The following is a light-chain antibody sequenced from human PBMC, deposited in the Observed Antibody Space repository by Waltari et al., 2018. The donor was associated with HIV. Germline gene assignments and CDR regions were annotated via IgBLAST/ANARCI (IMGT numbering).Light chain of an antibody. Sequence: QSALTQPASVSGSPGQSITISCTGTSSYVGRYNLVSWYQQHPGKAPKLMIYEGSKRPSGVSNRFSGSKSGSTASLTISGLQAEDEAGYYCCSYAGSSPVLFGGGTKLTVL. CDR1: SSYVGRYNL. CDR2: EGS. CDR3: CSYAGSSPVL. V-gene: IGLV2-23*01. J-gene: IGLJ2*01.